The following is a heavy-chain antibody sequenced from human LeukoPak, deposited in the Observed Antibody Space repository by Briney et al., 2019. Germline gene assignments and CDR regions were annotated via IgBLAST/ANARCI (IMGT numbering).Heavy chain of an antibody. V-gene: IGHV4-39*07. Sequence: SETLSLTCTVSGGSISSSSYYWGWIRQPPGKGLEWIGSIYYSGSTYYNPSPKSRVTISVDTSKNQFSLKLSSVTAADTAVYYCARDPRDYGDYYFDYWGQGTLVTVSS. D-gene: IGHD4-17*01. CDR3: ARDPRDYGDYYFDY. J-gene: IGHJ4*02. CDR2: IYYSGST. CDR1: GGSISSSSYY.